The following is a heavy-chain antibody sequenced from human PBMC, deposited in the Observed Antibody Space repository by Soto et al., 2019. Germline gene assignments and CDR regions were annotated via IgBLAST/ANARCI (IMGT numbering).Heavy chain of an antibody. V-gene: IGHV3-30*18. CDR1: GFTFSTYG. J-gene: IGHJ3*02. Sequence: GGSLRLSCAASGFTFSTYGMHWVRQAPGKGLEWVVLISSDGSSKFYADSVKGRFTISRDNSKNTLYLQMNSLRAEDTAVFYCAKVGYCSGGRCYSDDALDIWGQGTMVTVSS. CDR2: ISSDGSSK. CDR3: AKVGYCSGGRCYSDDALDI. D-gene: IGHD2-15*01.